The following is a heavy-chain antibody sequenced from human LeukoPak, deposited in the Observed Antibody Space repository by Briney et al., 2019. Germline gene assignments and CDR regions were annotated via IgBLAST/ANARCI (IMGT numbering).Heavy chain of an antibody. CDR1: GGSISSSSYY. J-gene: IGHJ6*03. CDR3: ARHGWGSNRLWARFYMDV. Sequence: SETLSLTCTVSGGSISSSSYYWGWIRQPPGKGLEWIGEINHSGSANYNPSLKSRVTISVDTSKNQFSLKLSSVTAADTAVYYCARHGWGSNRLWARFYMDVWGKGTTVTISS. V-gene: IGHV4-39*01. CDR2: INHSGSA. D-gene: IGHD3-16*01.